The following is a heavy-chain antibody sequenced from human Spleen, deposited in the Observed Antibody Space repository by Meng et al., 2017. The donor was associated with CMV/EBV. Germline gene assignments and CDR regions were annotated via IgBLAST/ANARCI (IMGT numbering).Heavy chain of an antibody. CDR3: ATVKYSSSSGDWFEP. CDR1: GGSISSHQ. CDR2: IYYSGST. J-gene: IGHJ5*02. V-gene: IGHV4-59*11. D-gene: IGHD6-6*01. Sequence: SETLSLTCTVSGGSISSHQWSWIRQSPGKGLEWIGYIYYSGSTNYNPSLKSRVTISVDMSMNHFSLKLRSVTAADTAVYYCATVKYSSSSGDWFEPWGQGTLVTVSS.